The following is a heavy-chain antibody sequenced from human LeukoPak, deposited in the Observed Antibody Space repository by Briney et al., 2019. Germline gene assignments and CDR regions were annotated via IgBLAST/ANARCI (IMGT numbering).Heavy chain of an antibody. CDR3: AKEIQAAGSDY. J-gene: IGHJ4*02. CDR2: ISGSGGST. V-gene: IGHV3-23*01. D-gene: IGHD6-13*01. Sequence: GGSLRLSCAASGFTFSSYAMSWVCEAPGKGVGWVSAISGSGGSTYYADSVKGRFTISRDNSKNTLYLQMKSLRAEDTAVYYCAKEIQAAGSDYWGQGTLVTVSS. CDR1: GFTFSSYA.